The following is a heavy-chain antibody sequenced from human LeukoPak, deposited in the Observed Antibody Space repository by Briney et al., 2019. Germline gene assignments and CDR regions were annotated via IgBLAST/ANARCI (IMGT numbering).Heavy chain of an antibody. CDR3: ARHGDSSGYYYLDY. CDR2: IYYSGST. V-gene: IGHV4-59*08. J-gene: IGHJ4*02. D-gene: IGHD3-22*01. Sequence: PSETLSLTCTVSGGSISSYYWSWIRQPPGKGLEWIGYIYYSGSTNYNPSLKSRVTISVDTSKNQFSLKLSSVTAADTAVYYCARHGDSSGYYYLDYWGQGTLVTVSS. CDR1: GGSISSYY.